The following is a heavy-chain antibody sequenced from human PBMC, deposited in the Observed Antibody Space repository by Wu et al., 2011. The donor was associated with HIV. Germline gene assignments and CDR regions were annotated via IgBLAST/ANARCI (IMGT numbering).Heavy chain of an antibody. J-gene: IGHJ2*01. V-gene: IGHV1-69*14. D-gene: IGHD2-8*01. Sequence: QVQVVQSGAQVKKPGSSVKVSCKTSGGSFSRYSFSWVRQAPGQGLEWMGGLIPLFGATDYAQKFQGRITISADTSTTTVYMDLSSLRSEDTAVYFCARAPNPGRYSDLWGRGTLVTVSS. CDR1: GGSFSRYS. CDR2: LIPLFGAT. CDR3: ARAPNPGRYSDL.